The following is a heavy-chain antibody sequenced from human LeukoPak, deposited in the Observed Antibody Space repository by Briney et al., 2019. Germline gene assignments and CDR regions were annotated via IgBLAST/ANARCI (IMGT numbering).Heavy chain of an antibody. V-gene: IGHV3-9*01. CDR2: ISWNIGSI. J-gene: IGHJ4*02. D-gene: IGHD3-10*01. Sequence: GGSLRLSCAASGFTFDDYAVHWVRQAPGKGLEWVSGISWNIGSIGYADSVKGRFTISRDNAKNSLYLQMNSLRAEDTALYYCAKGDRYYYGSGSYYNRDGYYFDYWGQGTLVTVSS. CDR3: AKGDRYYYGSGSYYNRDGYYFDY. CDR1: GFTFDDYA.